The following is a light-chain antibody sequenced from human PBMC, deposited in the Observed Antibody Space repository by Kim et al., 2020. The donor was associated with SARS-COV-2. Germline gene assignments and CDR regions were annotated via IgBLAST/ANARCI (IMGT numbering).Light chain of an antibody. J-gene: IGLJ2*01. Sequence: ATVNIPCARVGAHNYDAFAWHQQQPERGPHFLLKVNRDGSHYKGDGIPDRFSGSSSESERYLTISNLQSDDEADYYCQTWGTPVVFGGGTQLTVL. CDR3: QTWGTPVV. CDR2: VNRDGSH. V-gene: IGLV4-69*01. CDR1: GAHNYDA.